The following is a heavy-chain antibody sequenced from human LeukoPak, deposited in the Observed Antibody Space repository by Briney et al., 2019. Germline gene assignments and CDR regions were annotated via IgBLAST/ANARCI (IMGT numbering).Heavy chain of an antibody. D-gene: IGHD2-2*01. CDR1: GFTFDDYG. J-gene: IGHJ4*02. V-gene: IGHV3-20*04. CDR2: INWNGGST. CDR3: ARAIGYCSSTSCYGFDY. Sequence: GGPLRLSCAASGFTFDDYGMSWVRQAPGKGLEWVSGINWNGGSTGYANSVKGRFTISRDNAKNSLYLQMNSLRAEDTALYYCARAIGYCSSTSCYGFDYWGQGTLVTVSS.